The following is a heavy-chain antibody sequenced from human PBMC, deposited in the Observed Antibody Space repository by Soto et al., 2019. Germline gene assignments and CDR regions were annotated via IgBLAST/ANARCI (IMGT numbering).Heavy chain of an antibody. J-gene: IGHJ4*02. CDR3: ARRDSSGSFDY. V-gene: IGHV1-2*02. Sequence: GASVKVSCKASGYTFIYYYIHWVRLAPGHGPEWMGWINPKSGGTSHAQKFRGRVTMTRDTSTSTVYMELSRLTSDDRAVYYCARRDSSGSFDYWGEGTSVTVS. CDR2: INPKSGGT. CDR1: GYTFIYYY. D-gene: IGHD5-18*01.